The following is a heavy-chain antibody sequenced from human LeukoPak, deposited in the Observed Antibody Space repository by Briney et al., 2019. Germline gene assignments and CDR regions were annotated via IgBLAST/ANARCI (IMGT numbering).Heavy chain of an antibody. Sequence: GGSLRLSCAASGSTFSSYEMNWVRQAPGKGLEWVSYISSSSSTIYYADSVKGRFTISRDNAKNSLYLQMNSLRAEDTAVYYCARGVNYYDLLTGYYNPDAFDIWGQGTMVTVSS. J-gene: IGHJ3*02. CDR2: ISSSSSTI. CDR3: ARGVNYYDLLTGYYNPDAFDI. V-gene: IGHV3-48*01. D-gene: IGHD3-9*01. CDR1: GSTFSSYE.